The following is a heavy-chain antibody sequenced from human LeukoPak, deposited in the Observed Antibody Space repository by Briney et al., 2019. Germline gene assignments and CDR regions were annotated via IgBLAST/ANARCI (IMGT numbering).Heavy chain of an antibody. Sequence: PGGSLRLSCAASGFTNRGYWMTWVRQAPGKGLEWVANIKQDGSEKTYVDSVKGRFTISRDNAKNSIYLQMNSLRVEDTAMYYCARDGDTDWYDPWGQGTLVTVSS. CDR3: ARDGDTDWYDP. CDR1: GFTNRGYW. J-gene: IGHJ5*02. D-gene: IGHD5-18*01. V-gene: IGHV3-7*01. CDR2: IKQDGSEK.